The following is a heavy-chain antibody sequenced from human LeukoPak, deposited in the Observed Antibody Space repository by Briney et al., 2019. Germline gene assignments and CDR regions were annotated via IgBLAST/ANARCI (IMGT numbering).Heavy chain of an antibody. V-gene: IGHV3-64*01. CDR1: GFSFVNFA. CDR2: ITYHGGST. D-gene: IGHD1-1*01. CDR3: ARATLTPPMTFDL. Sequence: GGSLKLSCAASGFSFVNFAMHWVRQAPGRGLEYVSAITYHGGSTYYANTVKGRFTISRDNSNNTLYIQMGSLRAEDMAVYYCARATLTPPMTFDLWGQGTMVTVAS. J-gene: IGHJ3*01.